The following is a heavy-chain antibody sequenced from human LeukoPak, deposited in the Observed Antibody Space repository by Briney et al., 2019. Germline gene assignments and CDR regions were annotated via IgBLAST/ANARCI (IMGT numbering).Heavy chain of an antibody. CDR2: INWNGSGA. CDR1: GFTFSSSA. V-gene: IGHV3-20*04. Sequence: GGSLRLSCAASGFTFSSSAMSWVSQAPGKGLDWVSGINWNGSGAGYADSVKGRFTISRDNAKNSLYLQMNSLRAEDTAVYYCARGGGFHIAVVVAATRGFDYWGQGTLVTVSS. CDR3: ARGGGFHIAVVVAATRGFDY. D-gene: IGHD2-15*01. J-gene: IGHJ4*02.